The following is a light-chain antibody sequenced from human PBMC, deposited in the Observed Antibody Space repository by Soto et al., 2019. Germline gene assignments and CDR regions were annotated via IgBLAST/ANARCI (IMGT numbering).Light chain of an antibody. CDR1: SSDVGSYNL. Sequence: QAVLTQPAYVSGSPGQSITISCTGTSSDVGSYNLVSWYQQHPGKAPKLMIYEGSKRPSGVSNRFSGSKSGNTASLTISGLQAEDEADYYCCSYAGSSTCDVFGTGTKLTVL. J-gene: IGLJ1*01. CDR3: CSYAGSSTCDV. V-gene: IGLV2-23*01. CDR2: EGS.